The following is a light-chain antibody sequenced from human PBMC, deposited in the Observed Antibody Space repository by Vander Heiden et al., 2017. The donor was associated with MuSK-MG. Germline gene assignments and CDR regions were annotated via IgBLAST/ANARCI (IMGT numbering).Light chain of an antibody. CDR3: QQYYSLPWT. V-gene: IGKV1D-8*02. Sequence: AIWMTQSPSLLSASTGAGVTTSCRMSQGISSYLAWSQQQPGTAPELLIDAATTLQSGVPTWSSGSGARADFTTTSSCQQYEDVATYCCQQYYSLPWTFGQGTKVEIK. CDR2: AAT. J-gene: IGKJ1*01. CDR1: QGISSY.